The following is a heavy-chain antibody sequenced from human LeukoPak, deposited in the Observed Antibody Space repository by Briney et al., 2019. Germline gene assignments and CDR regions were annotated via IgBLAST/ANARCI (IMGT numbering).Heavy chain of an antibody. V-gene: IGHV3-48*04. J-gene: IGHJ5*02. Sequence: GGSLRLSCAASGFTFGSYSMNWVRQAPGKGLEWVSYISSSSSTIYYADSVKGRFTISRDNAKNSLYLQMNSLRAEDTAVYYCARDRITGTTSFWWFDPWGQGTLVTVS. CDR2: ISSSSSTI. CDR1: GFTFGSYS. D-gene: IGHD1-7*01. CDR3: ARDRITGTTSFWWFDP.